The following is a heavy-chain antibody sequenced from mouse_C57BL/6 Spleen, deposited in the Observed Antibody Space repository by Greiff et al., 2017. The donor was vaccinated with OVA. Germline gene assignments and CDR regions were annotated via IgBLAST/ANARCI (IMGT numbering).Heavy chain of an antibody. V-gene: IGHV5-2*01. D-gene: IGHD2-2*01. CDR3: ARQGGYYGYFDV. Sequence: EVKLVESGGGLVQPGESLKLSCESNEYEFPSHDMSWVRKTPGKRLELVAAINSDGGSTYYPDTMERRFIISRDNTKKTLYLQRSSLRYEDTALYYCARQGGYYGYFDVWGTGTTVTVSS. J-gene: IGHJ1*03. CDR2: INSDGGST. CDR1: EYEFPSHD.